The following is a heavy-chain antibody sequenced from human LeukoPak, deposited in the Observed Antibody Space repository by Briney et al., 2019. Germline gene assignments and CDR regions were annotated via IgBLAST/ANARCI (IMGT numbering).Heavy chain of an antibody. V-gene: IGHV3-30-3*01. CDR2: ISYDGSNK. CDR3: ARDGTAAGAYDY. J-gene: IGHJ4*02. D-gene: IGHD6-13*01. CDR1: GFTFSSYA. Sequence: GGSLRLSCAASGFTFSSYAMHWVRQAPGKGLEWVAVISYDGSNKYYADSVKGRFTISRDNSKNTLYLQMNSLRAEDTAVYYCARDGTAAGAYDYWGQGTLVTVSS.